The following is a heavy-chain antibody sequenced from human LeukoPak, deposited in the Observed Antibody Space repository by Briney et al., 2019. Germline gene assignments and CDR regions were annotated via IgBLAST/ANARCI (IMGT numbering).Heavy chain of an antibody. CDR1: GGTFSSYA. Sequence: GASVKVSCKASGGTFSSYAISWVRQAPGQGLEWMGRITPIFGTANYAQKFQGRVTITTDESTSTAYMELSSLRSEDTAVYYCARTYCGGDCYSGEYYFDYWGQGTLVTVSS. J-gene: IGHJ4*02. V-gene: IGHV1-69*05. CDR2: ITPIFGTA. D-gene: IGHD2-21*02. CDR3: ARTYCGGDCYSGEYYFDY.